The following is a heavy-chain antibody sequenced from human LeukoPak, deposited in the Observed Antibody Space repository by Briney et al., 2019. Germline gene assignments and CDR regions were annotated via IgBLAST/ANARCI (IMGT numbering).Heavy chain of an antibody. CDR3: ARGFSGSQSPFDY. CDR1: GFTVSSNY. Sequence: GGSLRLSCAASGFTVSSNYMSWVRQAPGKGLEWVSVIYSGGSTYYRDSVKGRFTISRDSSKNTLYLQMNSLRAEDTAVYYCARGFSGSQSPFDYWGQGTLVTVSS. V-gene: IGHV3-66*01. D-gene: IGHD1-26*01. J-gene: IGHJ4*02. CDR2: IYSGGST.